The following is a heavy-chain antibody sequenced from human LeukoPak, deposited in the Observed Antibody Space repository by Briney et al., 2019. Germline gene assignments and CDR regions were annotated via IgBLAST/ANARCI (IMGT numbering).Heavy chain of an antibody. CDR2: VWSDSTNR. CDR1: GFIFSHHG. J-gene: IGHJ4*01. CDR3: ARDAQRGFDYSNSLKN. Sequence: PGGSLRLSCAASGFIFSHHGMHWVRQAPGKGLEWVAVVWSDSTNRFYADSVKGRFIISRDNSQNTVFLQMNRLRVKDTAIYYCARDAQRGFDYSNSLKNWGHGTLVTVSS. D-gene: IGHD4-11*01. V-gene: IGHV3-33*01.